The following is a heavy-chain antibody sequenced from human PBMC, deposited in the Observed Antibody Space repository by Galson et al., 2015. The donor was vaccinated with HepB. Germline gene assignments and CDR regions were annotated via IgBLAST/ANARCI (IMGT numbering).Heavy chain of an antibody. CDR1: GFTFSTYG. V-gene: IGHV3-30*18. CDR3: AKEEYLKRIDYVDY. J-gene: IGHJ4*02. CDR2: ISYDGSNK. D-gene: IGHD2-2*01. Sequence: SLRLSCAASGFTFSTYGMHWVRQAPGKGLEWVALISYDGSNKYYADSVKGRFTISRDDPKNTLYLQMNSLRAEDTAVYYCAKEEYLKRIDYVDYWGQGTLVTVFS.